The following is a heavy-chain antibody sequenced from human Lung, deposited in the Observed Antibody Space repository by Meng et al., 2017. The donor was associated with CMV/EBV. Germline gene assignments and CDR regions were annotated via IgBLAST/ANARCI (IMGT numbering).Heavy chain of an antibody. J-gene: IGHJ5*02. Sequence: SXTXSLXCTVSGASVSSGPYYWSWIRQPPGKGLEWIGYLYYSGDTNYNPSLNSRVTMSVDTSKNQFSLKLRSVTAADTAVYYCARLLRGYDSVGWFDPWGQGTLVTVSS. CDR3: ARLLRGYDSVGWFDP. V-gene: IGHV4-61*01. D-gene: IGHD3-3*01. CDR2: LYYSGDT. CDR1: GASVSSGPYY.